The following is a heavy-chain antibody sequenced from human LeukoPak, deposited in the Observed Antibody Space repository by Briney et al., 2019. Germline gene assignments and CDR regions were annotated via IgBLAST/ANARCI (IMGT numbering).Heavy chain of an antibody. J-gene: IGHJ4*02. Sequence: SETLSLTRTVSGDSMSGYYWGWIRQPPGKGLEWIGYIYYSGSTSYNASLKSRVTMSVDTSKNQFSLNLSSVTAADTAVYYCARVGQMATDNFDYWGQGTLVTVSS. CDR2: IYYSGST. V-gene: IGHV4-59*01. CDR3: ARVGQMATDNFDY. CDR1: GDSMSGYY. D-gene: IGHD5-24*01.